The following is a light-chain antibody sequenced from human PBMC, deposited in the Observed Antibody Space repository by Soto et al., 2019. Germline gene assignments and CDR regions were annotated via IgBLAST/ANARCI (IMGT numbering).Light chain of an antibody. Sequence: QSVLTQPPSVSGAPGQRVTISCTGSSSNIGAGYDVHWYQQLPGTAPKLFIYGNSNRPSGVPDRFSGSKSGTSASLAITGLQAEDEADYYCQSYDSSLSDVFGTGTKVTVL. CDR3: QSYDSSLSDV. CDR1: SSNIGAGYD. J-gene: IGLJ1*01. V-gene: IGLV1-40*01. CDR2: GNS.